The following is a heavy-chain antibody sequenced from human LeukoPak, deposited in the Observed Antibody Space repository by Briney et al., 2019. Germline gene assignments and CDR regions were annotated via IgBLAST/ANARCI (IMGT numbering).Heavy chain of an antibody. V-gene: IGHV1-2*07. CDR3: ASAIKDYYYGMDV. Sequence: ASVKVSCKASGYTFSGYYMHWVRQAPGQGLEWMGWINPNSGGTNYAHKFQGRVTMTRDTSISTAYMELSRLRADDTAVYYCASAIKDYYYGMDVWGQGTTVTVSS. CDR2: INPNSGGT. J-gene: IGHJ6*02. CDR1: GYTFSGYY.